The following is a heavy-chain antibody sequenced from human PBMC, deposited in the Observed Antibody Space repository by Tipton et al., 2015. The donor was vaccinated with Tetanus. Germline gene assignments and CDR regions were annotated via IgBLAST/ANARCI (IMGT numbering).Heavy chain of an antibody. J-gene: IGHJ6*02. CDR1: GFTFSDYG. V-gene: IGHV3-30*18. CDR2: LSFDGTNE. D-gene: IGHD5-18*01. Sequence: RSLRLSCAASGFTFSDYGMHWVRQAPGKGLEWVAVLSFDGTNEDYADSVKGRFTISRDNSKNTLFLKMNSLRPEDAAVYYCAKGGAQLWSPNHYYYYGLDVWGQGTTVSVSS. CDR3: AKGGAQLWSPNHYYYYGLDV.